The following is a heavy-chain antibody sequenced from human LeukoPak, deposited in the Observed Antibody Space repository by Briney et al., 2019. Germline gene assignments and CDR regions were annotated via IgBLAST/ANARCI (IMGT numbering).Heavy chain of an antibody. CDR3: AKGHYTLLFWSGPPRAFDY. CDR2: ISSTGSTL. Sequence: PGESLRLSCAASGFTFSTHSMHWVRQAPGKGLEWISYISSTGSTLYYADSVTDRFTISRDNSKNTLYLQMNNLRAEDTAVYYCAKGHYTLLFWSGPPRAFDYWGQGTLVTVSS. CDR1: GFTFSTHS. J-gene: IGHJ4*02. D-gene: IGHD3-3*01. V-gene: IGHV3-48*01.